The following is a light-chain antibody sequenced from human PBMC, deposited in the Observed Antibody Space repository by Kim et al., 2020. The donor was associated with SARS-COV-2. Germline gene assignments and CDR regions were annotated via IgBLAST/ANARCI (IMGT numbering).Light chain of an antibody. CDR2: YDS. V-gene: IGLV3-21*04. CDR3: QVWDSSSDHVV. Sequence: PGKPARIACGGNKIGRKIVTRYQQKPGQAPVLVSYYDSDRPSGIPGRFSGSNSGNTATLTISRVGAGDEADYYCQVWDSSSDHVVFGGGTQLTVL. CDR1: KIGRKI. J-gene: IGLJ2*01.